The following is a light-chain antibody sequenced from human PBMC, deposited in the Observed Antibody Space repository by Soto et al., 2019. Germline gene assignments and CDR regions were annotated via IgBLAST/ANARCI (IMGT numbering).Light chain of an antibody. J-gene: IGKJ5*01. CDR3: QQYNNWSPIT. CDR1: QSVTNN. CDR2: GAS. Sequence: EIVMTQSPATLSVSPGERATLSCRASQSVTNNLAWYQQKLGQAPRLLIYGASTRATGIPARFSGSGSGTEFTLTIGGLQSEDFAVYYCQQYNNWSPITFGQGTRLEIK. V-gene: IGKV3-15*01.